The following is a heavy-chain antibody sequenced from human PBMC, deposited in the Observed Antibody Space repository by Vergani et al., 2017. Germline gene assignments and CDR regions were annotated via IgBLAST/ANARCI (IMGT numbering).Heavy chain of an antibody. Sequence: EVQLVESGGGLVQPGGSLRLSCAASGFTFSSYEMNWVRQAPGKGLEWVSSISSSSSYIYYADSVKGRFTISRDNAKNSLYLQMNSLRAEDTAVYYCAREALIVGATAGFDYWGQGTLVTVSS. CDR1: GFTFSSYE. J-gene: IGHJ4*02. CDR2: ISSSSSYI. D-gene: IGHD1-26*01. V-gene: IGHV3-48*03. CDR3: AREALIVGATAGFDY.